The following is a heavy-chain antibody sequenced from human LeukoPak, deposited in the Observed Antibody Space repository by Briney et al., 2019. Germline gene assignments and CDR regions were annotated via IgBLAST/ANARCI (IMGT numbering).Heavy chain of an antibody. J-gene: IGHJ4*02. CDR3: ARGSSSGWYGHR. D-gene: IGHD6-19*01. CDR1: GFTVSSYF. Sequence: PGGSLRLSCAASGFTVSSYFISWVRQAPGKGLEWVSVIYSAGNTYYGDSVKGRFTISRDNSQNTVYLQMNNLRAEDTAVYYCARGSSSGWYGHRWGQGTLVIVSS. CDR2: IYSAGNT. V-gene: IGHV3-66*01.